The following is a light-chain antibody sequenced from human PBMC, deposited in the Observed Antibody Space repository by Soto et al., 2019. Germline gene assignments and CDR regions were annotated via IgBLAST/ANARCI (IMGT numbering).Light chain of an antibody. CDR2: AAS. J-gene: IGKJ5*01. CDR1: QGISSY. V-gene: IGKV1-39*01. CDR3: KQSYSTPIT. Sequence: IPVTQSTSSLSASGGDRVTITCRASQGISSYLAWYQQKPGKAPKLLIYAASSLQSGVPSRFSGSGSGTDFTLTISSLQPEDFATYYCKQSYSTPITFGQGTRLEIK.